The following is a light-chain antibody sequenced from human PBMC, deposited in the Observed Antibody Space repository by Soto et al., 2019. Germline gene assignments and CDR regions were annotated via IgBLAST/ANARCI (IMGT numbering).Light chain of an antibody. V-gene: IGKV1-5*03. CDR1: QTISSW. CDR2: KAS. CDR3: QHYTSYSEA. Sequence: QITQSPSTLSGSVGDRFTLTCRASQTISSWLAWYQQKPGRAPKLLIYKASTLKSGVPSRFSGSGSGTEFTLTISSLQPDDFATYYCQHYTSYSEAFGQGTKVDIK. J-gene: IGKJ1*01.